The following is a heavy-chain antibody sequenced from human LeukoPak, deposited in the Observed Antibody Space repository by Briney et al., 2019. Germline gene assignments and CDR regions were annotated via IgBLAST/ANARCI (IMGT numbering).Heavy chain of an antibody. V-gene: IGHV3-33*01. CDR2: IWNDGSNK. CDR1: GFTFSSYG. D-gene: IGHD5-18*01. CDR3: ARVEDSYGNYYYYYGMDV. J-gene: IGHJ6*02. Sequence: PGGSLRLSCAASGFTFSSYGMHWVRQAPGKGLEWVAVIWNDGSNKYYADSVKGRFTISRDNAKNSLYLQMNSLRAEDTAVYYCARVEDSYGNYYYYYGMDVWGQGTTVTVSS.